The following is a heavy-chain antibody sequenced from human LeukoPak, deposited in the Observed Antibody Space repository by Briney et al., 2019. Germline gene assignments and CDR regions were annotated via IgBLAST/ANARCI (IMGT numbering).Heavy chain of an antibody. CDR3: ARLPYYDFWSGPYYDY. CDR1: GGSISSSSYY. J-gene: IGHJ4*02. D-gene: IGHD3-3*01. V-gene: IGHV4-39*01. CDR2: IYYSGST. Sequence: SETLSLTCTVSGGSISSSSYYWGWICQPPGKGLEWIGSIYYSGSTYYNPSLKSRVTISVDTSKNQFSLKLSSVTAADTAVYYCARLPYYDFWSGPYYDYWGQGTLVTVSS.